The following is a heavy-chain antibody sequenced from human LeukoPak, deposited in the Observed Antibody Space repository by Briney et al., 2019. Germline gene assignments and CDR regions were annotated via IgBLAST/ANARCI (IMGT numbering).Heavy chain of an antibody. CDR3: ARIPSPGWFDP. CDR2: IFYSGST. Sequence: SETLSLTCTVSSGSISTSNYYWGWVRQPPGKALEWIGNIFYSGSTYYSPSLKSRVTISLDTSRNQFSLKPNSVTAADTAVYYCARIPSPGWFDPWGQGTLVTVSS. V-gene: IGHV4-39*07. CDR1: SGSISTSNYY. J-gene: IGHJ5*02.